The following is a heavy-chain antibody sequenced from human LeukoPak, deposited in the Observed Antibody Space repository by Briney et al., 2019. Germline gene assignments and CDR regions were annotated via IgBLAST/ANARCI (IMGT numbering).Heavy chain of an antibody. Sequence: PGGSLRLSCAASGLTFSGAWMHWVRQTPGKGLVWISRIESDGTATYADSVRGRFTISRDNAKNTLYLQMNNLRADDTGIYYCARDGSYKLDYWGQGALVTVSS. CDR1: GLTFSGAW. CDR2: IESDGTA. CDR3: ARDGSYKLDY. J-gene: IGHJ4*02. D-gene: IGHD1-26*01. V-gene: IGHV3-74*01.